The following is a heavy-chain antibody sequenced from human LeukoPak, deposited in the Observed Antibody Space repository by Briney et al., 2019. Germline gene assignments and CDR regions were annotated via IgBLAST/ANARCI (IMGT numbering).Heavy chain of an antibody. CDR2: ISYDGSNK. CDR3: ARVGIIMDYYDSSGYYFDY. D-gene: IGHD3-22*01. V-gene: IGHV3-30-3*01. J-gene: IGHJ4*02. Sequence: GGSLRLSCAASGFTFSSYAMHWVRQAPGKGLEWVAVISYDGSNKYYADSVKGRFTISRDNSKNTLYLQMNSLRAEDTAVYYCARVGIIMDYYDSSGYYFDYWGQGTLVTASS. CDR1: GFTFSSYA.